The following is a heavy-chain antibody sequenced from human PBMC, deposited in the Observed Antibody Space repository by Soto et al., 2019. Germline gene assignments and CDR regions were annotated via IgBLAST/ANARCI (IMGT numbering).Heavy chain of an antibody. V-gene: IGHV1-69*01. Sequence: QVQLVQSGAEVKKPGSSVKVSCKASGGTFSSYAISWVRQAPGQGLEWMGGIIPIIGTANYAQKFQGRVTITADESTSTAYMELSSLRSEDTAVYYCARGGGVVVPAARGVYYYYGMDVWGQGTTVTVSS. CDR3: ARGGGVVVPAARGVYYYYGMDV. CDR1: GGTFSSYA. CDR2: IIPIIGTA. D-gene: IGHD2-2*01. J-gene: IGHJ6*02.